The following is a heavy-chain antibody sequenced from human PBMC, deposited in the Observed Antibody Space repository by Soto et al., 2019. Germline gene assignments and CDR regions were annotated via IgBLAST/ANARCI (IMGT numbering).Heavy chain of an antibody. V-gene: IGHV1-18*01. J-gene: IGHJ4*02. Sequence: ASVKVSCKASGYTFTSYGISWVRQAPGQGLEWMGWISAYNGNTNYAQKLQGRVTMTTDTSTSTAYMELRSLRSDDTAVYYCARDHSGYNLYYFAYWGQGTLVTVSS. CDR3: ARDHSGYNLYYFAY. CDR1: GYTFTSYG. D-gene: IGHD5-12*01. CDR2: ISAYNGNT.